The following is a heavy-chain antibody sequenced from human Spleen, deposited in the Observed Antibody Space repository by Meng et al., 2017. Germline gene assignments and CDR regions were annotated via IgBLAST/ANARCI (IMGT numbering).Heavy chain of an antibody. Sequence: ASVKVSCKASGYTFTTYAINWLRQAPGQGLEWMGWINTKTGNPTYAQGFTGRLVFSLDTSVSTAYLQISGLKADDTAVYYCTRDGYSDCSRTSCFDYWGQGTQVT. D-gene: IGHD2-2*01. CDR3: TRDGYSDCSRTSCFDY. CDR1: GYTFTTYA. J-gene: IGHJ4*02. CDR2: INTKTGNP. V-gene: IGHV7-4-1*02.